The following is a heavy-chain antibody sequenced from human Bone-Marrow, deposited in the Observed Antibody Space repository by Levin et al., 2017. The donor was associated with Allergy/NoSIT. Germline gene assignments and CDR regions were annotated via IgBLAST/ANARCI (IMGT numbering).Heavy chain of an antibody. CDR3: ARGYSDSAGGFDS. CDR1: GGSFSAYY. J-gene: IGHJ4*02. D-gene: IGHD6-13*01. V-gene: IGHV4-34*01. Sequence: SETLSLTCAVHGGSFSAYYWTWIRQSPGKGLEWIGEINHIGSTKYNPSLMSRVTISVDTSKNQFSLKLNSVTASDTAVYFCARGYSDSAGGFDSWGQGSLLTVSS. CDR2: INHIGST.